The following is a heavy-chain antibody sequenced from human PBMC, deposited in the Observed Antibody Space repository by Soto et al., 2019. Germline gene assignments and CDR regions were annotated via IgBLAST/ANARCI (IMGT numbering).Heavy chain of an antibody. CDR1: GYSFTSYW. J-gene: IGHJ6*02. Sequence: GESLKISCKGSGYSFTSYWIGWVRQMPGKGLEWMGIIYPGDSDTRYSPSFQGQVTISADKSISTAYLQWSSLKASDTAMYYCARQGIAVAGTSVGMDVWGQGTTVTVSS. V-gene: IGHV5-51*01. CDR3: ARQGIAVAGTSVGMDV. D-gene: IGHD6-19*01. CDR2: IYPGDSDT.